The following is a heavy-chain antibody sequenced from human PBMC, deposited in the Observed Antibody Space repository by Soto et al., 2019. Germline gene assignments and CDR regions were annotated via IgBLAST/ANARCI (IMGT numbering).Heavy chain of an antibody. CDR3: AREAYYYDSSGYYGAFDI. CDR1: AYTFTSYG. CDR2: ISAYNGNT. D-gene: IGHD3-22*01. J-gene: IGHJ3*02. V-gene: IGHV1-18*01. Sequence: ASVKVSCKASAYTFTSYGISWVRQAPGQGLEWMGWISAYNGNTNYAQKLQGRVTMTTDTSTSTADMELRSLRSDDTAVYYCAREAYYYDSSGYYGAFDIWGQGTMVTVSS.